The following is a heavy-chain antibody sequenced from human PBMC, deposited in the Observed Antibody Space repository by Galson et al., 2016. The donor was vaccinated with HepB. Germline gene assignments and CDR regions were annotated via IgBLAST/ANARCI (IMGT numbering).Heavy chain of an antibody. CDR1: GFDFEDFA. V-gene: IGHV3-43*02. D-gene: IGHD6-13*01. Sequence: SLRLSCAASGFDFEDFAMHWVRQAPGKGLEWVSLISGDGDTTFDADSVKGRFTISRDNAKNSLFLQMNSLRAEDTALYHCARGVYSRNWWPYWYLDLWGRGTLFTVSS. J-gene: IGHJ2*01. CDR3: ARGVYSRNWWPYWYLDL. CDR2: ISGDGDTT.